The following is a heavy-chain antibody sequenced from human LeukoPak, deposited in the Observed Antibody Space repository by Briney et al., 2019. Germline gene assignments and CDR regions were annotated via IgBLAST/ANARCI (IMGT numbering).Heavy chain of an antibody. D-gene: IGHD2-8*01. CDR2: INPNSGGT. CDR1: GYTFTGYY. Sequence: GASVKVSCKASGYTFTGYYMHWVRQAPGQGLEWMGWINPNSGGTNYAQKFQGRVTMTRDKSISTAYMELSRLRSDDTAVYYCARVGYECMPLGWFDPWGQGTLVTVSS. CDR3: ARVGYECMPLGWFDP. V-gene: IGHV1-2*02. J-gene: IGHJ5*02.